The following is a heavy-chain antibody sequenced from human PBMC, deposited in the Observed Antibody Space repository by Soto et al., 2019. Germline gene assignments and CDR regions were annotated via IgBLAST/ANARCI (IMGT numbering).Heavy chain of an antibody. CDR3: ARVPYYSTHYHYYGMDV. D-gene: IGHD3-16*01. CDR1: GYTFSNYD. V-gene: IGHV1-18*01. J-gene: IGHJ6*02. Sequence: QVQLVQSGAEMKKPGASVMVSCKASGYTFSNYDISWVRQAPGQGLEWMGWISTSNGNTNYAQKFQGRVSMNTDTSTSTVSMELRSLTSDDTAVYYCARVPYYSTHYHYYGMDVWGHGSTVTVSS. CDR2: ISTSNGNT.